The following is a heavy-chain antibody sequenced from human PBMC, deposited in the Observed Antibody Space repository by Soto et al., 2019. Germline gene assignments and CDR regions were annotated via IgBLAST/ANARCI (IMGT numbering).Heavy chain of an antibody. V-gene: IGHV1-18*01. Sequence: QVQLVQSEGEVKQPGASVKVSCKASGYTFTTYGLCWVRQVPGQGLEWMGYISPASGVTTYAQSLQGRVTMTTDTSTGTVYMELRSLRSDDTAIYYCAREMWTRSGPQNFFDDWGQGALVTVSS. J-gene: IGHJ4*02. CDR2: ISPASGVT. D-gene: IGHD6-25*01. CDR3: AREMWTRSGPQNFFDD. CDR1: GYTFTTYG.